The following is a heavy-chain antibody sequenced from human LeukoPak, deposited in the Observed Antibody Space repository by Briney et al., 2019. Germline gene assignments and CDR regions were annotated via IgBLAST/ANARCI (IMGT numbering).Heavy chain of an antibody. CDR2: IYPGDSDT. J-gene: IGHJ6*03. Sequence: GESLKISCKGSGYSFTSYWIGWVRQMPGKGLEWMGIIYPGDSDTRYSPSFQGQVTISADKSISTAYLQWSSLKASDTAMYYCARHRHPSSWYPWSDYYYYMDVWGKGTTVTVSS. V-gene: IGHV5-51*01. CDR1: GYSFTSYW. D-gene: IGHD6-13*01. CDR3: ARHRHPSSWYPWSDYYYYMDV.